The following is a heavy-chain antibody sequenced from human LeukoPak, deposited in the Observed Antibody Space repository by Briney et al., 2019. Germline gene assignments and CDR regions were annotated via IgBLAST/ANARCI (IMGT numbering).Heavy chain of an antibody. D-gene: IGHD2-15*01. Sequence: ASVKVSCKASGYTFTSYGISWVRQAPGQGLEWMGWISAYNGNTNYAQKLQGRVTMTTDTSTSTAYMELRSLRSDDTAVYYCARDSARYCSGGSCYGGWFDPWGQGTLVTVSS. J-gene: IGHJ5*02. CDR3: ARDSARYCSGGSCYGGWFDP. CDR1: GYTFTSYG. V-gene: IGHV1-18*01. CDR2: ISAYNGNT.